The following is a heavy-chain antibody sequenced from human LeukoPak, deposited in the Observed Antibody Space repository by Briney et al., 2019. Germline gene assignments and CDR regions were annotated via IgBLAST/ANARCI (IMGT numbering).Heavy chain of an antibody. J-gene: IGHJ6*03. V-gene: IGHV4-34*01. Sequence: PSETLSLTCAVYGGPFSGYYWSWIRQPPGKGLEWIGEINHSGSTNYNPSLKSRVTISVDTSKNRFSLKLSSVTAADTAVYYCARGGYSYGYPYYYYMDVWGKGTTVSVSS. CDR1: GGPFSGYY. D-gene: IGHD5-18*01. CDR3: ARGGYSYGYPYYYYMDV. CDR2: INHSGST.